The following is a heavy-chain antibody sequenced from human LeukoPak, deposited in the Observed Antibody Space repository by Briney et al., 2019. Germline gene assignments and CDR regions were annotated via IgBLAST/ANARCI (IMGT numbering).Heavy chain of an antibody. Sequence: GGSLRLSCAASGLTFSTYIMNWVRQTPGKGLEWVSSIGTSTSYIYYADSVKGRFTISRDNAKNSLYLEMNSLRVEDAAVYYCAKAPVTSCRGAFCYPFDSWGQGTLVTVSS. J-gene: IGHJ4*02. V-gene: IGHV3-21*04. CDR2: IGTSTSYI. CDR3: AKAPVTSCRGAFCYPFDS. D-gene: IGHD2-15*01. CDR1: GLTFSTYI.